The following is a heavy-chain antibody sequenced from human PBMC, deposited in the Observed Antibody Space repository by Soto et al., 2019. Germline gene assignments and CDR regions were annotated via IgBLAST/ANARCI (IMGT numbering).Heavy chain of an antibody. D-gene: IGHD6-6*01. Sequence: EVQLVESGGGLVQPGGSLRLSCAASGFTFSSYSMNWVRQAPGKGLEWVSYISSSSSTIYYADSVKGRFTISRDNAKNSLYLQMNSLRDEDTAVYYCAREWPYSSSSTAFDIWGQGTMVTVSS. V-gene: IGHV3-48*02. CDR3: AREWPYSSSSTAFDI. J-gene: IGHJ3*02. CDR2: ISSSSSTI. CDR1: GFTFSSYS.